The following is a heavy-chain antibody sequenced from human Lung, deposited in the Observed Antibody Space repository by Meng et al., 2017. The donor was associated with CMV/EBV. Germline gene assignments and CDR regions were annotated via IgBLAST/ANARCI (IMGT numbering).Heavy chain of an antibody. Sequence: GESLKISCAASGFIFSSYGMHWVRQAPGKGLEWVAFIRYDGSKEYYVDFVKGRFTISRDNSKNTLYLQMHSLRPGDTAVYYCAKERIRYNYGSETIDYSGQGXLVTVSS. CDR3: AKERIRYNYGSETIDY. CDR1: GFIFSSYG. D-gene: IGHD5-18*01. V-gene: IGHV3-30*02. CDR2: IRYDGSKE. J-gene: IGHJ4*02.